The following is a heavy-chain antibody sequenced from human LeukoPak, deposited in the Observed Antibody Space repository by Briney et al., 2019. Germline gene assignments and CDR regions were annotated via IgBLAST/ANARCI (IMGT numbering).Heavy chain of an antibody. CDR3: ARDTTYSHDY. D-gene: IGHD1-26*01. V-gene: IGHV3-48*01. CDR2: ISSSSSTI. J-gene: IGHJ4*02. Sequence: PGGSLRLSCAASGFTFSSYSMNWVRQAPGKGLEWVSYISSSSSTIYYADSVKGRFTISRDNAKNSLYLQMNSLRAEDTAVYYCARDTTYSHDYWGQGTLVTASS. CDR1: GFTFSSYS.